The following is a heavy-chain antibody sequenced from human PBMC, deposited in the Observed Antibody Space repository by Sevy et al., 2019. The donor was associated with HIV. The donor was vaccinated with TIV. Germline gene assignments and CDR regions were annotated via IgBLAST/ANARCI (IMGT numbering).Heavy chain of an antibody. Sequence: SETLSLTCTVSGDSIRSSVHFWAWIRQPPGKGLQWLGSIHHRGDSYYNPSLRSRVTISVDKSKNQVSLNLNSMTAADTAVYFCARHCLHYFDNTGYGEAFDIWGQGSLVTVSS. V-gene: IGHV4-39*01. D-gene: IGHD3-22*01. CDR1: GDSIRSSVHF. CDR3: ARHCLHYFDNTGYGEAFDI. CDR2: IHHRGDS. J-gene: IGHJ3*02.